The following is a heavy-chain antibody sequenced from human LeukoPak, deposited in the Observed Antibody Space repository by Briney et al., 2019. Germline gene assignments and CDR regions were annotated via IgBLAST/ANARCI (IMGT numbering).Heavy chain of an antibody. CDR3: ARQHCSGGDCYFFD. V-gene: IGHV3-53*01. D-gene: IGHD2-15*01. CDR1: GFTVSSNY. Sequence: PGGSQRLSCAASGFTVSSNYMSWVRQAPGKGLEWVSVIYSGGSTYYADSVKGRFTNSRDNSKNTLYLQLNSLRAEDTAVYYCARQHCSGGDCYFFDWGQGTLVTVSS. J-gene: IGHJ4*02. CDR2: IYSGGST.